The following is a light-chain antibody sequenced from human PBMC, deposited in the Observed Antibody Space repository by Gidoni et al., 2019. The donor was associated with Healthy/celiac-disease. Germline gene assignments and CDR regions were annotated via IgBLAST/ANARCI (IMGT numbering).Light chain of an antibody. CDR3: QAWDSSTVV. Sequence: SYARPQPPSLSLSPGQTASITCSGDKLGDKYAFWYQQKPGQSPLLVIYQDSKRPSGIPERFSGSNSGNTATLTISGTQAMDEADYYCQAWDSSTVVFGGGTKLTVL. CDR1: KLGDKY. V-gene: IGLV3-1*01. CDR2: QDS. J-gene: IGLJ2*01.